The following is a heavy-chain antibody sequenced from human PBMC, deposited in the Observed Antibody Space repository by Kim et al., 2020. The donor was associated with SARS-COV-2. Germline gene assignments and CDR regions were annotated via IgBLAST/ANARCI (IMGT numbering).Heavy chain of an antibody. J-gene: IGHJ3*02. CDR3: AKDQGSSGYSAAFDI. D-gene: IGHD3-22*01. Sequence: GGSLRLSCAASGFTFSSYAMSWVRQAPGKGLEWVSAISDRGVTIYYADSVKGRLTISRDNSKNTLYLQLNSLRAEDTAVYYCAKDQGSSGYSAAFDIWG. V-gene: IGHV3-23*01. CDR2: ISDRGVTI. CDR1: GFTFSSYA.